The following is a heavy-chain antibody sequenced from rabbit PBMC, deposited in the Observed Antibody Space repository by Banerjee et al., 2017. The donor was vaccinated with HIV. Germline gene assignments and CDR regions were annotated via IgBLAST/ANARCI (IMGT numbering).Heavy chain of an antibody. Sequence: QEQLVESGGGLVQPEGSLTLTCTASGFSFSSSYYMCWVRQAPGKGLEWIGCINMASGNTWYASWAKGRFTISKTSSTTGTLQMTSLTAADTATYFCARGDSDYGVNFNFWGPGTLVTVS. V-gene: IGHV1S45*01. CDR1: GFSFSSSYY. CDR3: ARGDSDYGVNFNF. CDR2: INMASGNT. J-gene: IGHJ4*01. D-gene: IGHD2-1*01.